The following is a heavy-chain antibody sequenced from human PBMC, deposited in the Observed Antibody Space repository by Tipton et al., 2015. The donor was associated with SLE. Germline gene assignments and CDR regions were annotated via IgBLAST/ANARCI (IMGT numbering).Heavy chain of an antibody. D-gene: IGHD3-3*01. J-gene: IGHJ2*01. Sequence: SLRLSCAASGFTSTNYDMHWVRQTPGRGMEWVALMDYDGLRKVYAQSGKGRFTISRDNSKNTLYLQMSSLRAEDTAVYYCVKEWRRYFDLWGRGTLVTVSS. CDR3: VKEWRRYFDL. V-gene: IGHV3-30*02. CDR1: GFTSTNYD. CDR2: MDYDGLRK.